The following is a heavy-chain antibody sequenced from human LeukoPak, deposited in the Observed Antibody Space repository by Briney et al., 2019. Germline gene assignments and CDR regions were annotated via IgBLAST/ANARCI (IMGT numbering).Heavy chain of an antibody. J-gene: IGHJ4*02. CDR1: GYTFTSYG. Sequence: GASVKVSCKASGYTFTSYGISWVRQAPGQGLEWMGWISAYNGNTNYAQKLQGRVTMTTDTSTSTAYMELRSLRSDDTAVYYCARDLSIAVAGLGYYFDYWGQGTLVTVSS. CDR2: ISAYNGNT. CDR3: ARDLSIAVAGLGYYFDY. D-gene: IGHD6-19*01. V-gene: IGHV1-18*01.